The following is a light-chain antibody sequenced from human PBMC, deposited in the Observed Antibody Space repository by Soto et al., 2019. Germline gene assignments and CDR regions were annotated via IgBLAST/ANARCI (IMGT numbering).Light chain of an antibody. V-gene: IGKV1-39*01. CDR2: GTS. CDR1: QGISSY. J-gene: IGKJ1*01. Sequence: DIQMTQSPSSLSASVGDSVTITCRASQGISSYLNWYQQKLGKAPKLLIYGTSTLHSGVPSRFSGRASGMDFTLTISSLQPEDFATYFCQQSFSTPWTFGKGTQVE. CDR3: QQSFSTPWT.